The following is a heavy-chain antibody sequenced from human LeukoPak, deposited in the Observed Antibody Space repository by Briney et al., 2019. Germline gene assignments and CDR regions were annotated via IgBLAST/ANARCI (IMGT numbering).Heavy chain of an antibody. CDR1: GGSISSSNW. Sequence: SGTLSLTCAVSGGSISSSNWWSWVRQPPGKGLEWIGEIYHSGSTNYNPSLKSRVTISVDTSKNQFSLKLSSVTAADTAVYYCARDTAVTMVRGVPGGFDPWGQGTLVTVSS. J-gene: IGHJ5*02. D-gene: IGHD3-10*01. CDR2: IYHSGST. CDR3: ARDTAVTMVRGVPGGFDP. V-gene: IGHV4-4*02.